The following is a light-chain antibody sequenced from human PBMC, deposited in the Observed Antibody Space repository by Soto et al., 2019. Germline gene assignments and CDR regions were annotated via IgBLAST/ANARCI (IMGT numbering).Light chain of an antibody. CDR2: DSY. Sequence: QSVLTQPPSVSAAPGQEVAISCSGRSSNIENDFVSWYQQFPGTAPKLLIYDSYKRPSGIPDRFSGSKSGTSATLGITGLQTGDEADYYCVTYDSSLRAWVFGGGTKLTVL. CDR3: VTYDSSLRAWV. V-gene: IGLV1-51*01. J-gene: IGLJ3*02. CDR1: SSNIENDF.